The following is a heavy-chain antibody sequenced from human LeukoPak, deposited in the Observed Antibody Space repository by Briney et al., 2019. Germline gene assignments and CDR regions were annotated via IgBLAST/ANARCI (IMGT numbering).Heavy chain of an antibody. V-gene: IGHV3-21*01. Sequence: KTGGSLRLSCAASGFTFSSSSMNWVRQAPGKGLEWVSSISSSSSYIYYADSVKGRFTISRDNAKNSPYLQMNSLRAEDTAVYYCARDRASGLGYWGQGTLVTVSS. CDR2: ISSSSSYI. D-gene: IGHD6-25*01. J-gene: IGHJ4*02. CDR1: GFTFSSSS. CDR3: ARDRASGLGY.